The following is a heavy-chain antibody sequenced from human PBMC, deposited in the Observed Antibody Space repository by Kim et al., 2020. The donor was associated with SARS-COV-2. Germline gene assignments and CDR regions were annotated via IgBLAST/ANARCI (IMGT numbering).Heavy chain of an antibody. Sequence: PSRKRRVTIAVDTSKNQFSLKLSSVSAADTAVYYCARWGLYCSGGSCRDYWGQGTLVTVSS. CDR3: ARWGLYCSGGSCRDY. V-gene: IGHV4-59*01. D-gene: IGHD2-15*01. J-gene: IGHJ4*02.